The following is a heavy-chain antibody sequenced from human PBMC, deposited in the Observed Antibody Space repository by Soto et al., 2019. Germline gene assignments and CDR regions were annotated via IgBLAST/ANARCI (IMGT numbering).Heavy chain of an antibody. Sequence: QVHLVDSGGGVVQPGGSLRLSCAGSGFIFSDYIMHWVRQAPGKGLEWVALIWYDGSNKHYADPVKGRFTISRDNSKNTLSLQMNSLRAEDTAIYYCARDIDWYSNSSGFDNWGQGTLVTVSS. D-gene: IGHD1-26*01. J-gene: IGHJ4*02. CDR1: GFIFSDYI. V-gene: IGHV3-33*01. CDR2: IWYDGSNK. CDR3: ARDIDWYSNSSGFDN.